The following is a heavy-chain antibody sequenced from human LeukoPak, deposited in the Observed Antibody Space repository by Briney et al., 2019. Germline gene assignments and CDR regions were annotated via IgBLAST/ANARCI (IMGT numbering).Heavy chain of an antibody. J-gene: IGHJ2*01. Sequence: SETLSLTCAVYGGSFSGYYWSWIRQPPGKGLERIGEINHSGSTNYNPSLKSRVTISVDTSKNQFSLKLSSVTAADTAVYYCARLRAPYYYGSGSYYPYWYFDLWGRGTLVTVSS. D-gene: IGHD3-10*01. V-gene: IGHV4-34*01. CDR3: ARLRAPYYYGSGSYYPYWYFDL. CDR2: INHSGST. CDR1: GGSFSGYY.